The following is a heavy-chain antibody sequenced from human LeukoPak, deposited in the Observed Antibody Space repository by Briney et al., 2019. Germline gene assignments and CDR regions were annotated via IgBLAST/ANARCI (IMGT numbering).Heavy chain of an antibody. CDR1: GDSMSTYY. Sequence: SETLSLTCTVSGDSMSTYYWSWIRQPARKGLEWIGRMYTCGSTNYNPSLKSRVTMSLDLSKNQFSLKLSSVTAADTAVYYCARAETGYSSGWYRGFDYWGQGTLVTVSS. V-gene: IGHV4-4*07. CDR3: ARAETGYSSGWYRGFDY. J-gene: IGHJ4*02. CDR2: MYTCGST. D-gene: IGHD6-19*01.